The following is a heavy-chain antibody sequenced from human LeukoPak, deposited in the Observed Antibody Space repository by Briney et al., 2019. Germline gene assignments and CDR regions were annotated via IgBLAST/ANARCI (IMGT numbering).Heavy chain of an antibody. V-gene: IGHV3-7*01. J-gene: IGHJ4*02. CDR2: IKQAGSEK. D-gene: IGHD3-16*01. Sequence: GGSLRLSCAASGFTFSAYWRSWVRQAPGKGLEWVANIKQAGSEKDYVVSVKGRFTISRDNSKNSLYLQMNSLSVEDTAVYYCARHNRGGDWDYWGQGTLVTVSS. CDR3: ARHNRGGDWDY. CDR1: GFTFSAYW.